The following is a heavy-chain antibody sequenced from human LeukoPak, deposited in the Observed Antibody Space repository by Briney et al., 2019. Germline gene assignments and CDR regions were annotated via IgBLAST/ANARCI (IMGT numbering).Heavy chain of an antibody. J-gene: IGHJ6*02. CDR2: IYYSGST. Sequence: SETLSLTCTVSGGSISSSSYYWGWIRQPPGKGLEWIGSIYYSGSTYYNPSLKSRVTISVDTSKNQFSLKLSSVTAADTAVYYCARGPITGGYYYGMDVWGQGTTVTVSS. D-gene: IGHD1-14*01. CDR3: ARGPITGGYYYGMDV. CDR1: GGSISSSSYY. V-gene: IGHV4-39*01.